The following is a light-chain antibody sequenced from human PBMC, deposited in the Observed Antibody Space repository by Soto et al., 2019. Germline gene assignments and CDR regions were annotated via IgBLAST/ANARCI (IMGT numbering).Light chain of an antibody. Sequence: EIVMTQSPATLSVSPGERATLSCRASQSVSSNLAWYQRKPGQAPRLLIYGASTRATGIPARFSGSGSGTDFTLTISSLQSEDFAVYYCQQYDNWPPLTFGQGTEVVIK. CDR1: QSVSSN. CDR3: QQYDNWPPLT. J-gene: IGKJ1*01. CDR2: GAS. V-gene: IGKV3-15*01.